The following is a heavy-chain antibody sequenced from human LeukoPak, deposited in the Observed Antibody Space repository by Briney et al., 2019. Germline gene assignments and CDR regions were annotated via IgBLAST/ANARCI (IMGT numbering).Heavy chain of an antibody. CDR1: AFTFSSYS. V-gene: IGHV3-74*01. D-gene: IGHD1-1*01. CDR2: IHGDGIST. CDR3: ASGELDSLYYFDY. J-gene: IGHJ4*02. Sequence: GGSLRLSCAASAFTFSSYSMNWVRQAPGKGLVWVSRIHGDGISTTYADSVKGRFTISRDNAKNTLYLQMNSLRAEDTAVYFCASGELDSLYYFDYWGQGTLVTVSS.